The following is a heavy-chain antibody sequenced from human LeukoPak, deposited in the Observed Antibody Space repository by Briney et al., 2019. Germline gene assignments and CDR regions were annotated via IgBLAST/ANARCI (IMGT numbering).Heavy chain of an antibody. Sequence: PSETLSLTCTVSGGSISSGGYYWSWIRQHPGKGLEWIGYIYYSGSTYYNPSLKSRVTISVDTSKNQFSLKLSSVTAADTAVYYCARLYSSGWYAWFDYWGQGTLVTVSS. D-gene: IGHD6-19*01. CDR2: IYYSGST. CDR3: ARLYSSGWYAWFDY. J-gene: IGHJ4*02. CDR1: GGSISSGGYY. V-gene: IGHV4-31*03.